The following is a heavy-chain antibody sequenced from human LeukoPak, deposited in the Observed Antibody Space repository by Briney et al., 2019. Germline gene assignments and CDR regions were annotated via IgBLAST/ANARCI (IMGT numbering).Heavy chain of an antibody. CDR3: AGYGDYVSY. J-gene: IGHJ4*02. Sequence: PSETLSLTCSVSGFSISSGCYWGWIRQPPGKGLQWMGSIYHSGSTYYNPSLESRLAISVDTSKNQFSLNLSSVTAADTAVYYCAGYGDYVSYWGQGTLVTVSS. CDR1: GFSISSGCY. V-gene: IGHV4-38-2*02. D-gene: IGHD4-17*01. CDR2: IYHSGST.